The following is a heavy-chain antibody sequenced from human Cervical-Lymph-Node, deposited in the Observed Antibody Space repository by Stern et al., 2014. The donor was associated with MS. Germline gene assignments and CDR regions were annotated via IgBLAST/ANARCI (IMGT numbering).Heavy chain of an antibody. V-gene: IGHV3-66*01. CDR2: FYSGIST. CDR3: TREMAARRLDP. Sequence: EVHLVESGGTLVQPGGSLRLSCAASGSTVNSHYMTWVRQAPGKGLEWVSIFYSGISTYYAESVKGRFSFSIDNSKNTLYLQMNNLRVEDTAMYYCTREMAARRLDPWGQGTLVIVSA. CDR1: GSTVNSHY. J-gene: IGHJ5*02. D-gene: IGHD5-24*01.